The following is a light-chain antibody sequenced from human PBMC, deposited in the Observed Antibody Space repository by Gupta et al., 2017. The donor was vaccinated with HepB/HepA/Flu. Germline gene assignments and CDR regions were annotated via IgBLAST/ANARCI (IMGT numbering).Light chain of an antibody. V-gene: IGLV2-14*03. J-gene: IGLJ2*01. CDR2: DVS. CDR1: SSDVGGYNY. Sequence: SALTQPASVSGSPGQSITISCTGTSSDVGGYNYVSWYQQHPGKAPKLMIYDVSNRPAGVSSRFSGSKAGNTASLTISGHQAEDEADYYCSSYTSSSTRVFGGGTKLTVL. CDR3: SSYTSSSTRV.